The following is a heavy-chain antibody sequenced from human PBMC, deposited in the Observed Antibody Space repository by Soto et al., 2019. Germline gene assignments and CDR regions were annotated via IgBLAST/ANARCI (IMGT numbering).Heavy chain of an antibody. J-gene: IGHJ4*02. V-gene: IGHV4-30-4*01. CDR2: IYYSGST. CDR1: GGSISSGDYY. D-gene: IGHD4-17*01. CDR3: ARRTLRPPYYFDF. Sequence: QVQLQESGPGLVKPSQTLSLTCTVSGGSISSGDYYWSWIRQPPGKGLEWIGYIYYSGSTYYNPSLKSRVPISVATSKSQFSLKLSSVTAADTAVYYCARRTLRPPYYFDFWGQGTLVTVSS.